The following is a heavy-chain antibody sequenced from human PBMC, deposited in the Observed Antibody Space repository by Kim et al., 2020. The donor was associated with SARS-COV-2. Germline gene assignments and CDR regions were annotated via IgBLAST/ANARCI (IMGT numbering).Heavy chain of an antibody. J-gene: IGHJ6*03. Sequence: YYHPSLQSRVTLSADTSKNEVSLSLTSVTAADTAVYYCARIYCPYFYLDVWGKGTSVTVSS. D-gene: IGHD3-9*01. CDR3: ARIYCPYFYLDV. V-gene: IGHV4-39*01.